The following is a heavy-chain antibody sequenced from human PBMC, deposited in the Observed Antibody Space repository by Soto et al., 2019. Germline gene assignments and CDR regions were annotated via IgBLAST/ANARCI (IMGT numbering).Heavy chain of an antibody. CDR1: AFTFSNYD. CDR3: AKRLASLVCFDY. D-gene: IGHD2-15*01. CDR2: ISGGGGRI. Sequence: EVQLLESGGGLVQPGGSLRLSCAVSAFTFSNYDVSWVRQAPGKGLEWVSTISGGGGRIYYADSVKGRFTISRDNSKNTLYMQMNSLRAEDTAVYYCAKRLASLVCFDYWGQGTLVTVSS. V-gene: IGHV3-23*01. J-gene: IGHJ4*02.